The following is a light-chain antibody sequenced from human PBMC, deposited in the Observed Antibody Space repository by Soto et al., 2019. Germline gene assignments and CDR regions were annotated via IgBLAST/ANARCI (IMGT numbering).Light chain of an antibody. J-gene: IGLJ1*01. Sequence: QSVLTQPPSASGSPGQSVTISCTGTNNDIGGYDFVSWYQYHPGKAPRLLMYDVNKRASGVPGRFSGSKSGNTASLTVSGLQDDDEGDYFCSSYVGGSNLNYVFGGGTKLTVL. CDR2: DVN. CDR1: NNDIGGYDF. CDR3: SSYVGGSNLNYV. V-gene: IGLV2-8*01.